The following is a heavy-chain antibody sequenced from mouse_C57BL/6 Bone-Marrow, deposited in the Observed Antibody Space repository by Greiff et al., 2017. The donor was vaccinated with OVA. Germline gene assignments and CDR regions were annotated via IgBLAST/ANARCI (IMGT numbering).Heavy chain of an antibody. CDR2: IDPETGGT. CDR1: GYTFTDYE. J-gene: IGHJ2*01. Sequence: VQGVESGAELVRPGASVTLSCKASGYTFTDYEMHWVKQTPVHGLEWIGAIDPETGGTAYNQKFKGKAILTADKSSSTAYMELRSLTSEDSAVYYCTRWGGGYWGQGTTLTVSS. V-gene: IGHV1-15*01. CDR3: TRWGGGY.